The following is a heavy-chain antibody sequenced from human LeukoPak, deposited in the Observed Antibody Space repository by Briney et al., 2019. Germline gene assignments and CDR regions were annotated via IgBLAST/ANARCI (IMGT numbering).Heavy chain of an antibody. D-gene: IGHD4/OR15-4a*01. V-gene: IGHV4-39*01. CDR1: GGSISSSYY. Sequence: PSETLSLTCAVSGGSISSSYYWGWIRQPPGKGLEWIGSIYYSGSTYYNPSLKSRVTISVDTSKNQFSLKLSSVTAADTAVYYCARHGAGFDPWGQGTLVTVSS. CDR2: IYYSGST. CDR3: ARHGAGFDP. J-gene: IGHJ5*02.